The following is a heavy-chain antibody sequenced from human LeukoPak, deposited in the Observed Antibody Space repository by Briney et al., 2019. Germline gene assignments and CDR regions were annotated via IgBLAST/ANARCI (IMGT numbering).Heavy chain of an antibody. CDR2: IIPIFGTA. J-gene: IGHJ5*02. CDR3: AREAPYFDWLFGWFDP. D-gene: IGHD3-9*01. V-gene: IGHV1-69*13. Sequence: SVKVSCKASGYTFTSYGISWVRQAPGQGLEWMGGIIPIFGTANYAQKFQGRVTITADESTSTAYMELSSLRSEDTAVYYCAREAPYFDWLFGWFDPWGQGTLVTVSS. CDR1: GYTFTSYG.